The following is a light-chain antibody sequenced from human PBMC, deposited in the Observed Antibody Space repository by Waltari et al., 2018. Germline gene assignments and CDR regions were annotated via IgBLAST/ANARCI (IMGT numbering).Light chain of an antibody. J-gene: IGKJ1*01. V-gene: IGKV3-11*01. Sequence: CRASEKVSSHFAWYQEKPGQAPRLLIYHASTGANGIPDRCSASGSVTDFNLTIGRLEPEDFAIYYCQQYVEAPATFGQGTKVVIK. CDR3: QQYVEAPAT. CDR2: HAS. CDR1: EKVSSH.